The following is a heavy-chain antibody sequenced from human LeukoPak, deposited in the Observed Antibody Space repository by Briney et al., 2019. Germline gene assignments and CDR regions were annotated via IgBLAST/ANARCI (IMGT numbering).Heavy chain of an antibody. CDR1: GYTFTSYY. J-gene: IGHJ3*02. Sequence: GASVKVSCKASGYTFTSYYMHWVRQAPGQGLEWMGIINPSGGSTSYAQKFQGRVTMTRDTSKNQFSLKLSSVTAADTAVYYCARTPFSSGWYGMNAFDIWGQGTMVTVSS. V-gene: IGHV1-46*01. CDR2: INPSGGST. CDR3: ARTPFSSGWYGMNAFDI. D-gene: IGHD6-19*01.